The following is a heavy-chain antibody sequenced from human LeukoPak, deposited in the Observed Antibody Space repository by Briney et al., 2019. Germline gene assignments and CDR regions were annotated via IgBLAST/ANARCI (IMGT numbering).Heavy chain of an antibody. CDR1: GGSISSSSYY. CDR3: ARAAVGDYCSSTSCYLDAFDI. CDR2: IYYSGST. D-gene: IGHD2-2*01. V-gene: IGHV4-39*01. J-gene: IGHJ3*02. Sequence: SETLSLTCTVSGGSISSSSYYWGWIRQPPGKGLEWIGSIYYSGSTYYNPPLKSRVTISVDTSKNQFSLKLSSVTAADTAVYYCARAAVGDYCSSTSCYLDAFDIWGQGTMVTVSS.